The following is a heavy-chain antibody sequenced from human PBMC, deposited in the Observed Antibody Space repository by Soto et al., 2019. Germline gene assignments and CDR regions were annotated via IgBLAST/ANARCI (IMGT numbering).Heavy chain of an antibody. CDR2: IYYSGST. Sequence: TSETLSLTCTVSGAPITINYWSWIRQAPGKGLEWIGYIYYSGSTTYNPSLKSRVTMSADTSKDQFSLKLNSVTAADTAVYYCARRGAYYYGSGSSKWFDPWGQGTLVTVSS. CDR3: ARRGAYYYGSGSSKWFDP. CDR1: GAPITINY. J-gene: IGHJ5*02. V-gene: IGHV4-59*12. D-gene: IGHD3-10*01.